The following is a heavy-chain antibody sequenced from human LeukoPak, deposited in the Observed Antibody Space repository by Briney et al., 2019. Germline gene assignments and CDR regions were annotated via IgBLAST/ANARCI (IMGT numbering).Heavy chain of an antibody. CDR1: GGTFSSYA. CDR2: IIPIFGTA. Sequence: ASVKVSCKASGGTFSSYAINWVRQAPGQGLEWMGGIIPIFGTANYAQKFQGRVTMTRDTSTSTVYMELSSLRSEDTAVYYCARDEAFRDPFAFDIWGQGTMVTVSS. V-gene: IGHV1-69*05. J-gene: IGHJ3*02. D-gene: IGHD2/OR15-2a*01. CDR3: ARDEAFRDPFAFDI.